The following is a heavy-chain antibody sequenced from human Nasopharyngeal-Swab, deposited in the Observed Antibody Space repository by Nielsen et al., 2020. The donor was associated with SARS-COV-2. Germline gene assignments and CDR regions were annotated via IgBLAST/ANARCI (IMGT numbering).Heavy chain of an antibody. Sequence: WVRQAPGQGLEWMGRINPNSGGTNYAQKFQGRVTMTRDTSISTAYMELSRLRSDDTAAYYCARERDGDIVVVPAAMRYYYYGMDVWGQGTTVTVSS. CDR3: ARERDGDIVVVPAAMRYYYYGMDV. D-gene: IGHD2-2*01. V-gene: IGHV1-2*06. J-gene: IGHJ6*02. CDR2: INPNSGGT.